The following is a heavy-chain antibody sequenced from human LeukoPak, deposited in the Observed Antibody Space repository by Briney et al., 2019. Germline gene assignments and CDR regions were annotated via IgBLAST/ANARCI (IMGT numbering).Heavy chain of an antibody. D-gene: IGHD4-11*01. J-gene: IGHJ4*02. V-gene: IGHV3-23*01. CDR1: GFTFSSYA. CDR3: ADSNYWYPVDY. Sequence: GGSLRLSCAASGFTFSSYAMRWVRQAPGKGLEWVSGISGSGDSTHYADSVKGRFTISRDNSKNTLYLQMNSLRAEDTAVYYCADSNYWYPVDYWGQGTLVTVSS. CDR2: ISGSGDST.